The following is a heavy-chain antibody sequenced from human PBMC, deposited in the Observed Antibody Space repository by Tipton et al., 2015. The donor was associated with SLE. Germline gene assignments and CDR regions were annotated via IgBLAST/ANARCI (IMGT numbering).Heavy chain of an antibody. J-gene: IGHJ4*02. V-gene: IGHV4-59*11. CDR3: ARDSWAQGYFDH. CDR1: GGSISGHY. Sequence: TLSLTCTVSGGSISGHYWNWIRQPPGKGLEWIGYIYYGGSTNYNPSLKSRVTISVDPSKNQFSLKLSSVTAADTAVYYCARDSWAQGYFDHRGQGTLVTVSS. CDR2: IYYGGST. D-gene: IGHD1-26*01.